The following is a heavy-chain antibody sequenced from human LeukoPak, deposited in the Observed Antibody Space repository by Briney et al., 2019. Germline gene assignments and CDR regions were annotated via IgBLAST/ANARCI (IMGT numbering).Heavy chain of an antibody. Sequence: PGGSLRLSCAASGFTLSSYSMNWVRQAPGKGLEGVSCMSSSSRYIYYADSVKGRFTISRDNANNSLYLQMSSLRAEDTAVYYCVRVRTTNWFDPWGQGTLVTVSS. J-gene: IGHJ5*02. D-gene: IGHD2/OR15-2a*01. CDR1: GFTLSSYS. V-gene: IGHV3-21*01. CDR2: MSSSSRYI. CDR3: VRVRTTNWFDP.